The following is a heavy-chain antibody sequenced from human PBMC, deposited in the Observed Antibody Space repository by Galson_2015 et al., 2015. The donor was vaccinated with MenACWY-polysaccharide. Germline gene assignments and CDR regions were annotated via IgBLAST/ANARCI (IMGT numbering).Heavy chain of an antibody. CDR1: GFTFTDYY. J-gene: IGHJ4*01. CDR2: ISSDGSTK. D-gene: IGHD6-13*01. Sequence: SLRLSCAASGFTFTDYYMSWIRQTPGKGLEWLSYISSDGSTKLYADSVKGRFTISRDNAKNAFYLQMNSLRAEDTAVYYCAREARSRESDYWGHGTLVTVSS. CDR3: AREARSRESDY. V-gene: IGHV3-11*01.